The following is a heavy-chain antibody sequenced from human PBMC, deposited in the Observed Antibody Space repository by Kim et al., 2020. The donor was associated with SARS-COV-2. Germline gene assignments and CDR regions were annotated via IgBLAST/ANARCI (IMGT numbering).Heavy chain of an antibody. D-gene: IGHD5-18*01. J-gene: IGHJ4*02. Sequence: YYADSVQGRSTTSRDNTKNSLYMQMNSLRAEDTAVYYCASILPTDTASDYWGQGTLVTVSS. CDR3: ASILPTDTASDY. V-gene: IGHV3-23*01.